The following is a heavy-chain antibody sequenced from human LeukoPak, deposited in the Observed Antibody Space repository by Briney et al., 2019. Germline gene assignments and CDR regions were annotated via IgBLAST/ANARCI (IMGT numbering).Heavy chain of an antibody. CDR1: GYTFTGYY. D-gene: IGHD2-15*01. CDR3: AREGIVVVVAANGPWFDP. V-gene: IGHV1-2*02. CDR2: INPNSGGT. J-gene: IGHJ5*02. Sequence: ASVKVSCKASGYTFTGYYMHWVRQAPGQGLEWMGWINPNSGGTNYAQKFQGRVTMTRDTSISTAYMELSRLRSDDTAVYYCAREGIVVVVAANGPWFDPWGQGTLVTVSS.